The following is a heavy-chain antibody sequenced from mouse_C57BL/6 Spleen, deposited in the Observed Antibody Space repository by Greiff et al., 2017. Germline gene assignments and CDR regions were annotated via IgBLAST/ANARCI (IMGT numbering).Heavy chain of an antibody. Sequence: EVKLVESGGDLVKPGGSLKLSCAASGFTFSSYGMSWVRQTPDKRLEWVATISSGGSYTYYPDSVKGRFTISRDNAKNTLYLQMSSLRTEDTAMDYCARQRDYYGSDYWGQGTTLTVSS. V-gene: IGHV5-6*01. CDR1: GFTFSSYG. CDR3: ARQRDYYGSDY. D-gene: IGHD1-1*01. J-gene: IGHJ2*01. CDR2: ISSGGSYT.